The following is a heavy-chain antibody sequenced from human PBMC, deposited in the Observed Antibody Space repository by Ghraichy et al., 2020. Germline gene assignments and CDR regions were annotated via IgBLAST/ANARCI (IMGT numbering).Heavy chain of an antibody. CDR1: GFTFSSYA. CDR3: AKDSDYYGSGIREFDY. Sequence: GGSLRLSCAASGFTFSSYAMSWVRQAPGKGLEWVSAISGSGGSTYYADSVKGRFTISRDNSKNTLYLQMNSLRAEDTAVYYCAKDSDYYGSGIREFDYWGQGTLVNVSS. V-gene: IGHV3-23*01. CDR2: ISGSGGST. J-gene: IGHJ4*02. D-gene: IGHD3-10*01.